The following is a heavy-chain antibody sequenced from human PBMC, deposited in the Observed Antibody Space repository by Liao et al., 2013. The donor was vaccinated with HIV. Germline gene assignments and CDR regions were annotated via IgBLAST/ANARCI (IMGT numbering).Heavy chain of an antibody. Sequence: LEWIGEINHSGSTNYNPSLKSRVTISVDTSKNQFSLKLSSVTAADTAVYYCARGSDIVVVVAATRENNWFDPWGQGTLVTVSS. J-gene: IGHJ5*02. V-gene: IGHV4-34*01. CDR3: ARGSDIVVVVAATRENNWFDP. CDR2: INHSGST. D-gene: IGHD2-15*01.